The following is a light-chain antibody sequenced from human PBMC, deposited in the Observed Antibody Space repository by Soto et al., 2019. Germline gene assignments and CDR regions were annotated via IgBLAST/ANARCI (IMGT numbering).Light chain of an antibody. CDR3: QKYNSAPPGWT. J-gene: IGKJ1*01. CDR2: AAS. Sequence: DIQMTESPSSLSASVADRLTITCLPIQGISNYLAWYQQKPGKVPKLLIYAASTLQSGVPSRFSGSGSGTDFTLTISSLQPEDVATYYCQKYNSAPPGWTFGQGTKVDIK. V-gene: IGKV1-27*01. CDR1: QGISNY.